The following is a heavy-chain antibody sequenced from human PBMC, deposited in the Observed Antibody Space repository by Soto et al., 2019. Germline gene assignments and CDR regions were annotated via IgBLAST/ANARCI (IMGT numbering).Heavy chain of an antibody. D-gene: IGHD1-26*01. Sequence: PSETLSLTCAVSGYSISSSNWWGWIRQPPGKGLEWIGYIYYSETTYYNPSLKSRITMTVDTSKNQFSLKLTSVTAVDTAVYYCAGREIQGPFDYWGQGTLVTVSS. J-gene: IGHJ4*02. V-gene: IGHV4-28*01. CDR2: IYYSETT. CDR3: AGREIQGPFDY. CDR1: GYSISSSNW.